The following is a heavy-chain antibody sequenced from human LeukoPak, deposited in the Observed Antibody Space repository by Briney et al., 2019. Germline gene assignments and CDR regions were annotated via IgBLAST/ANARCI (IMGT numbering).Heavy chain of an antibody. CDR1: GFTFNTYG. CDR2: ISKDGSSK. J-gene: IGHJ4*02. V-gene: IGHV3-30*03. CDR3: ARAVRFVELSVDY. D-gene: IGHD3-10*01. Sequence: GGSLRLSCVASGFTFNTYGMHWVRQAPGKGLEWVAGISKDGSSKDYADSVKGRFTNSRDNSKNTMYLRMNSLRVEDTAVYYCARAVRFVELSVDYWGQGTLVTVSS.